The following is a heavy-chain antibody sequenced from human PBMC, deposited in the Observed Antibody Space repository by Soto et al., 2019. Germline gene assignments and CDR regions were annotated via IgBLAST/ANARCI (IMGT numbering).Heavy chain of an antibody. J-gene: IGHJ6*02. V-gene: IGHV1-18*01. CDR2: ISGYNGDT. D-gene: IGHD2-8*01. CDR3: AKNGQPPYYYGLDV. CDR1: GYTITRYG. Sequence: ASVKVSCKASGYTITRYGISWVRQAHGQGLEWMGWISGYNGDTNYAQKFQDRVSMTIDTSTGTAYMELRSLTSDDTAVYYCAKNGQPPYYYGLDVWGQGTKVTVSS.